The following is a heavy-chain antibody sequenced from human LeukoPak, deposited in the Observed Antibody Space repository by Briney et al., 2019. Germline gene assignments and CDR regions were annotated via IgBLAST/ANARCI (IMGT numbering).Heavy chain of an antibody. CDR3: ARNINYYYGSGSYYNPNAFDI. CDR2: IHYSGRT. CDR1: GGSISSGDYY. J-gene: IGHJ3*02. Sequence: PSETLSLTCTVSGGSISSGDYYWSWIRPPPRKGLEWIGYIHYSGRTYYNPSLKSRVTISVDTAKNQFSLKLSSVTAADTAVYYCARNINYYYGSGSYYNPNAFDIWGQGTMVTVSS. V-gene: IGHV4-30-4*08. D-gene: IGHD3-10*01.